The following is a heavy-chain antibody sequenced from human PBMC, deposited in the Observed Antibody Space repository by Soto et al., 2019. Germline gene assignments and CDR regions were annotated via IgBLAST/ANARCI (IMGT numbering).Heavy chain of an antibody. CDR3: AGATGGTGWAWVDY. Sequence: EVQLVESGGDLIQPGGSLRLSCAASGFSVRTDYMTWVRQPPGKGLEWVSVIYRDGTTYYADSVKGRFTISRDNSKNTVFLQMNSLRVDDTALYYCAGATGGTGWAWVDYWGQGTLVTVSS. CDR1: GFSVRTDY. D-gene: IGHD6-19*01. V-gene: IGHV3-53*01. CDR2: IYRDGTT. J-gene: IGHJ4*02.